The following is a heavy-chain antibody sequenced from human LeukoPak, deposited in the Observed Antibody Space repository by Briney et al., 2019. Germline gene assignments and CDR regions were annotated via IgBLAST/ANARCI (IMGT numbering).Heavy chain of an antibody. CDR2: ISGSADYT. Sequence: GGALRLSCATPGXTFSSYVMNWVRQAPGKGLEWGSAISGSADYTYYADSVKGRFIISRDNSKNIVHLQMNSLRAEDTALYYCARRDTRSNGWLAFDYWGQGTLVTVSS. V-gene: IGHV3-23*01. CDR3: ARRDTRSNGWLAFDY. D-gene: IGHD6-19*01. CDR1: GXTFSSYV. J-gene: IGHJ4*02.